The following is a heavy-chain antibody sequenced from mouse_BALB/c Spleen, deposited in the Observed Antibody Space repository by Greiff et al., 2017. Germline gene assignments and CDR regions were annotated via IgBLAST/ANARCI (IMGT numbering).Heavy chain of an antibody. CDR2: IRNKANGYTT. V-gene: IGHV7-3*02. CDR1: GFTFTDYY. CDR3: ARELGAMDY. D-gene: IGHD4-1*01. Sequence: EVKLMESGGGLVQPGGSLRLSCATSGFTFTDYYMSWVRQPPGKALEWLGFIRNKANGYTTEYSASVKGRFTISRDNSQSILYLQMNTLRAEDSATYYCARELGAMDYWGQGTSVTVSA. J-gene: IGHJ4*01.